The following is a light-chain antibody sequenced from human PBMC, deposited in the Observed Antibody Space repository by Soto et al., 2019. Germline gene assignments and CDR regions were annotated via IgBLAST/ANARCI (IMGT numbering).Light chain of an antibody. J-gene: IGKJ2*01. CDR3: QQYHSSPYT. V-gene: IGKV1-5*01. CDR1: QTISFW. CDR2: DAS. Sequence: DIQMTQSPSTLSASVGDKVTITCRASQTISFWLAWYQQKPGKAPKLLIYDASSLESGGPSRFRGSGSGTEFTLTISSLQPDVFATYYCQQYHSSPYTFGQGTKLEIQ.